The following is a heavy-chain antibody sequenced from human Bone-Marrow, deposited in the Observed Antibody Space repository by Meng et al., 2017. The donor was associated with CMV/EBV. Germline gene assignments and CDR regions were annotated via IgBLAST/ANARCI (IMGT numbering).Heavy chain of an antibody. CDR2: IRYDGSNK. Sequence: GESLKISCAASGFTFSSYGMHWVRQAPGKGLEWVAFIRYDGSNKYYADSVKGRFTIPRDNSENTLYLQMNSLRAEDTAVYYCAKDRGSLLWFGETPDYWGQGTRVTVSS. V-gene: IGHV3-30*02. J-gene: IGHJ4*02. CDR1: GFTFSSYG. CDR3: AKDRGSLLWFGETPDY. D-gene: IGHD3-10*01.